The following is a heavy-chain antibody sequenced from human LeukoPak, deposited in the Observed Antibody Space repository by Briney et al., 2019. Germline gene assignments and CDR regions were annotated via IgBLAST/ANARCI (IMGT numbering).Heavy chain of an antibody. CDR2: INPNSGGT. J-gene: IGHJ4*02. Sequence: ASVKVSCKASGYTFTGYYMHWVRQAPGQGLEWMGWINPNSGGTNYAQKFQGRVTMTRDMSISTAYMELSRLRSDDTAVYYCARDREWELPQTYWGQGTLVTVSS. CDR1: GYTFTGYY. D-gene: IGHD1-26*01. V-gene: IGHV1-2*02. CDR3: ARDREWELPQTY.